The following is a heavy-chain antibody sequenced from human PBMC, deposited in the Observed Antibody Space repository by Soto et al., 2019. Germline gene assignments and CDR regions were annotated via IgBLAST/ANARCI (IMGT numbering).Heavy chain of an antibody. D-gene: IGHD4-4*01. J-gene: IGHJ6*02. CDR3: ARDLGSNYRNYYYYYGMHV. V-gene: IGHV1-69*01. CDR1: GGTISSYS. CDR2: IIPIFGTA. Sequence: ASAEPCSKASGGTISSYSIMWVRQAPGQGLEWMGGIIPIFGTANYAQKFQGRVTITADESTSTAYMELSSLRSEDTAVYYCARDLGSNYRNYYYYYGMHVWGQGTTVTVSS.